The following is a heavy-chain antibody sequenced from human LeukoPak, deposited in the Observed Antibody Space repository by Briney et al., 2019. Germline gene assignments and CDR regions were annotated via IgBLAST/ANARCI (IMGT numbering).Heavy chain of an antibody. D-gene: IGHD3-9*01. V-gene: IGHV5-51*01. CDR1: GYSFTSYW. CDR2: IYPGDSDT. J-gene: IGHJ4*02. Sequence: GESLKISCKGSGYSFTSYWIGWVRQMPGKGLEWMGIIYPGDSDTRYSPSFQGQVTISADKSICTAYLQWSSLKASDTAMYYRARGYYDILTGYPSPFDYWGQGTLVTVSS. CDR3: ARGYYDILTGYPSPFDY.